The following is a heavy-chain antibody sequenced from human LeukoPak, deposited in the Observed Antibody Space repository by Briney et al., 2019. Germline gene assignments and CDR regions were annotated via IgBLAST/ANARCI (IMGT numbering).Heavy chain of an antibody. Sequence: PTGRSLRLSCAASGFTFSSYCMHWVRQAPGKGLEWVAVISYDGSNKYYADSMKGRFTISRDNSKNTLYLQMNSLRAEDTAVYYCAKDLLSSSLDYWGQGTLVTVSS. CDR1: GFTFSSYC. V-gene: IGHV3-30*18. CDR2: ISYDGSNK. J-gene: IGHJ4*02. D-gene: IGHD6-13*01. CDR3: AKDLLSSSLDY.